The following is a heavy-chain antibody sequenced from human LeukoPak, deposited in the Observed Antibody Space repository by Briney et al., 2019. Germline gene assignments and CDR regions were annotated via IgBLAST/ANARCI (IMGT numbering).Heavy chain of an antibody. CDR3: ARARLHRESLDY. J-gene: IGHJ4*02. CDR1: GYTFTSYD. V-gene: IGHV1-8*01. D-gene: IGHD4-11*01. Sequence: ASVTVSCKASGYTFTSYDINWVRQATGQGLEWMGWMNPNSGNTGYAQKFQGRVTMTRNTSISTAYMELSSLRSEDTAVYYCARARLHRESLDYWGQGTLVTVSS. CDR2: MNPNSGNT.